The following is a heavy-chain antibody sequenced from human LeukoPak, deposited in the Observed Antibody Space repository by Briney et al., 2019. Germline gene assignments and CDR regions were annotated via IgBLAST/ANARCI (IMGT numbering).Heavy chain of an antibody. J-gene: IGHJ6*04. D-gene: IGHD3-10*01. CDR2: IIPIFGTA. CDR1: GGTFSSYA. Sequence: SVKVSFKASGGTFSSYAISWVRQAPGQVLEWMGGIIPIFGTANYAQKFQGRVTITADESTSTAYMELSSLRSEDTAVYYCARPKRSITMVRGTYYGMDVWGKGTTVTVSS. V-gene: IGHV1-69*01. CDR3: ARPKRSITMVRGTYYGMDV.